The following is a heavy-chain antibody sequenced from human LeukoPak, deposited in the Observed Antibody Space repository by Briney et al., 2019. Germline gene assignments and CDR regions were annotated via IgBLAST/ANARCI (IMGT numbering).Heavy chain of an antibody. CDR3: ARDPSLYYFDY. CDR2: IYYSGST. V-gene: IGHV4-59*01. Sequence: SETLSLTCTVSGGSISSYYWSWIRQPPGKGLEWIGYIYYSGSTNYNPSLKSRVTISVDTSKNQFSLKLSSVTAADTAVYYCARDPSLYYFDYWGQGTLVTVSS. CDR1: GGSISSYY. J-gene: IGHJ4*02.